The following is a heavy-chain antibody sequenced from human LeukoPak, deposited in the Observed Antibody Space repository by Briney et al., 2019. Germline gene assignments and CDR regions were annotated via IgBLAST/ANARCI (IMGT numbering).Heavy chain of an antibody. J-gene: IGHJ4*02. CDR2: INSDGSST. CDR1: GFTFSSYW. D-gene: IGHD5-12*01. CDR3: ARAVYSGYDLGDFYFDY. V-gene: IGHV3-74*01. Sequence: WGSLRLSCAASGFTFSSYWMHWVRQAPGKGLVWVSRINSDGSSTSYADSVKGRFTISRDNAKNTLYLQMNSLRAEDTAVYYCARAVYSGYDLGDFYFDYWGQGTLVTVSS.